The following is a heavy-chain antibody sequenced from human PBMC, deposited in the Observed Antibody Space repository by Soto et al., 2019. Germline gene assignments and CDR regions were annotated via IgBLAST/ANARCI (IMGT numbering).Heavy chain of an antibody. CDR1: GGTFSSYA. V-gene: IGHV1-69*13. CDR3: ARADYDFWSGYGYYYYGMDV. CDR2: IIPIFGTA. J-gene: IGHJ6*02. D-gene: IGHD3-3*01. Sequence: SVKVSCKASGGTFSSYAISWVRQAPGQGLEWMGGIIPIFGTANYAQKFQGRVTITADESTSTAYMELSSLRSEDTAVYYCARADYDFWSGYGYYYYGMDVWGQGTTVTVSS.